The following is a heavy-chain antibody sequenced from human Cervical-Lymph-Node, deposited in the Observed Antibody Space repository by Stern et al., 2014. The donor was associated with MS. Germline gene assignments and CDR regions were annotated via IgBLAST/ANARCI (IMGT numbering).Heavy chain of an antibody. V-gene: IGHV2-5*02. CDR2: IYWDDQK. CDR3: AHRTAGPFDY. CDR1: GFSLSTSGLG. Sequence: VTLKESGPALVKPTQTLTLTCIFSGFSLSTSGLGVGWIRQPPGEALEWLAYIYWDDQKRYSPSLKSRLTITKDTSKNQVVLTLTNVDPVDTATYYCAHRTAGPFDYWGQGTLVTVSS. J-gene: IGHJ4*02.